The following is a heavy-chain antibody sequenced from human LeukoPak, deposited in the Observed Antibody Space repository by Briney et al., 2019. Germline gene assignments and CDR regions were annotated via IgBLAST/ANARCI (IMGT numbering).Heavy chain of an antibody. CDR3: ARRPNFLDRSGNYYFDY. J-gene: IGHJ4*02. CDR2: IYPGDSDT. V-gene: IGHV5-51*01. Sequence: GESLKISCKGSGYSFTNYWIGWVRQVPGKGLEWMGTIYPGDSDTRYNPSFQGQVTISADNSISTAYLQWSSLKASDTATYYCARRPNFLDRSGNYYFDYWGQGTLVTVSS. CDR1: GYSFTNYW. D-gene: IGHD3-22*01.